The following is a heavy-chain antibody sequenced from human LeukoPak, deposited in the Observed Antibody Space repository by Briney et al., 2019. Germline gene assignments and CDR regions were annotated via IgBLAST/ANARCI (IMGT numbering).Heavy chain of an antibody. CDR3: AKDSTLRSFDY. Sequence: GGSLRLSCAASGFTFSSYAMSWVRQAPGKGLEWVSTISGSGGSTYYADSVKGRFTISRNNSKNTLYLQMNSLRAEDTAVYYCAKDSTLRSFDYWGQGTLVTVSS. CDR1: GFTFSSYA. D-gene: IGHD3-16*01. CDR2: ISGSGGST. V-gene: IGHV3-23*01. J-gene: IGHJ4*02.